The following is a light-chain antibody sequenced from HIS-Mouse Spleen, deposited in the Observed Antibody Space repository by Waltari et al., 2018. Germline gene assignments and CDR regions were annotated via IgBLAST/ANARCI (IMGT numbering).Light chain of an antibody. Sequence: SYELTQPPSVSVSPGQTARITCSGDALPKKYAYWYQQKSGQAPVLVIYEESKPPSGIPEGFAGSSSGTMATLTISGAQVEDEADYYGYSTDSSGNHRVFGGGTKLTVL. CDR3: YSTDSSGNHRV. J-gene: IGLJ2*01. CDR1: ALPKKY. CDR2: EES. V-gene: IGLV3-10*01.